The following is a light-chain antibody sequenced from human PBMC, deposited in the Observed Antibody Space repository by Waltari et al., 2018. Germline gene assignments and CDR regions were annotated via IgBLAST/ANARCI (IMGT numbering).Light chain of an antibody. CDR1: SSDVGGFNY. J-gene: IGLJ6*01. V-gene: IGLV2-14*03. CDR2: DVS. Sequence: QSALTQPASVSGSPGQSITISCTGTSSDVGGFNYVSWYQQHPGKVPKLMIYDVSNRPSGVSNRFSGSRSGNTASLTISGLQAEDEAGYYCSSYTTSSTLVFGSGTTVTVL. CDR3: SSYTTSSTLV.